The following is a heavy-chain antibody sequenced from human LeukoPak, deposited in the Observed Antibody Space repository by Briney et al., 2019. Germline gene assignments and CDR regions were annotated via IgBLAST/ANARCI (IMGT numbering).Heavy chain of an antibody. D-gene: IGHD5-18*01. V-gene: IGHV3-23*01. J-gene: IGHJ4*02. CDR3: AKDIAQGYTFGSIEQDY. CDR1: GVAFSNYA. Sequence: PGGSLRLSCAASGVAFSNYAMSWVRQAPGTGLEWVAAISKTGDGTYYAGSMKGRFTISRDNAKNMLYLQIHSLRAEDTAIYYCAKDIAQGYTFGSIEQDYWGQGTLVTVSS. CDR2: ISKTGDGT.